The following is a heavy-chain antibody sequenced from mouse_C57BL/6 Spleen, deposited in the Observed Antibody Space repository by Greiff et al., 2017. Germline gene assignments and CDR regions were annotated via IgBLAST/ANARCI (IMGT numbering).Heavy chain of an antibody. J-gene: IGHJ3*01. CDR3: ARVGTTVVSKGFAY. CDR1: GYTFTSYW. Sequence: QVQLQQPGAELVKPGASVKLSCKASGYTFTSYWMQWVKQRPGQGLEWIGEIDPSDSYTNYNQKFKGKATLTVDTSSSTAYMQLSSLTAEDSAVYYCARVGTTVVSKGFAYWGQGTLVTVSA. D-gene: IGHD1-1*01. V-gene: IGHV1-50*01. CDR2: IDPSDSYT.